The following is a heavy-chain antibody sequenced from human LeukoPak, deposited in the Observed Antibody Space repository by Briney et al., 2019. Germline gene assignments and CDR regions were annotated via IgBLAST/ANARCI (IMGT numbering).Heavy chain of an antibody. V-gene: IGHV4-59*01. CDR1: GGSISSYY. D-gene: IGHD6-19*01. CDR2: IYYSGST. J-gene: IGHJ4*02. CDR3: ARAVSGYYFDY. Sequence: SETLSLTCTVSGGSISSYYWSWIRQPPGKGLEWIGYIYYSGSTNYNPSLKSRVTISVDTSKDQFSLKLSSVTAADTAVYYCARAVSGYYFDYWGQGTLVAVSS.